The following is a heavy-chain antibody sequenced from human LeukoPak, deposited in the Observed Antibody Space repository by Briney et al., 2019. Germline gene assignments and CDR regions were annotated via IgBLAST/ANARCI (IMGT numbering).Heavy chain of an antibody. Sequence: GESLKISCKANGYTFINYWVGWVRQMPGNGLEWMGVVYPRDSDTRYSPSFQGRVTITADKSITTAYLQLSSLKASDSAMYYCARLPTYKPENSGTPPYWFDPWGQGTLVTVSS. CDR1: GYTFINYW. D-gene: IGHD5-12*01. CDR2: VYPRDSDT. J-gene: IGHJ5*02. V-gene: IGHV5-51*01. CDR3: ARLPTYKPENSGTPPYWFDP.